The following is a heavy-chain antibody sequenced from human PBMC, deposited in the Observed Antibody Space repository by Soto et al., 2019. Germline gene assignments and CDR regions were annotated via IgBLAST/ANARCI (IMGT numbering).Heavy chain of an antibody. CDR3: ARGGYSMARGFDY. CDR1: GGSISRGGYY. CDR2: IYYSGST. Sequence: QVQLQESGPGLVKPSQTLSLTCTVSGGSISRGGYYWSWIRQHPGKGLEWIGYIYYSGSTYYNPSLKSRVTISVDTSKNQFSLKLSSVTAADTAVYYCARGGYSMARGFDYWGQGTLVTVSS. D-gene: IGHD5-18*01. V-gene: IGHV4-31*03. J-gene: IGHJ4*02.